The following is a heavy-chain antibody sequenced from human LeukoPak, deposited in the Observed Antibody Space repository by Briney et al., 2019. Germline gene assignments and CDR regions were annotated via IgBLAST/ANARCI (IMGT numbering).Heavy chain of an antibody. V-gene: IGHV4-34*01. CDR3: ARRQLGNGFDY. D-gene: IGHD6-6*01. Sequence: PSETLSLTCAVYGGSFSGYYWSWIRQPPGKGLEWIGEINHSGSTNYNPSLKSRVTISVDTSKNQFSLKLSSVTAADTAVYYCARRQLGNGFDYWGQGTLVTVSS. CDR2: INHSGST. CDR1: GGSFSGYY. J-gene: IGHJ4*02.